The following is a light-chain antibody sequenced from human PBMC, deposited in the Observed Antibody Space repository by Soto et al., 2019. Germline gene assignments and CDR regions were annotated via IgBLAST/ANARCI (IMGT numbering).Light chain of an antibody. CDR1: QSIDSW. V-gene: IGKV1-5*03. CDR2: KAS. J-gene: IGKJ2*01. CDR3: QQYHYFPYT. Sequence: DVQMTQSPSTLSASVRDRVTITCQASQSIDSWLAWYQQKPGKAPKLLIYKASSLESGVPSRFSGSGSGTEFTLTVSSLQPDDFATYYCQQYHYFPYTFGQGTNLEIK.